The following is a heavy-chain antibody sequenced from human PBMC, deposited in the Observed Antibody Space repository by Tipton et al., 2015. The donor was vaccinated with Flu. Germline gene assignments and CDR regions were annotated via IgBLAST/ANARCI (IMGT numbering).Heavy chain of an antibody. CDR3: ARMEAEWLQLADSFDI. J-gene: IGHJ3*02. CDR1: GGSFSAYQ. V-gene: IGHV4-34*01. Sequence: TLSLTCAVYGGSFSAYQWTWIRQSPGKGLEWIGEINQSGSTKYNPSLKCLVSMSVDTSENQFSLRLTSVTAADTAVYYCARMEAEWLQLADSFDIWGQGTMVTVSS. D-gene: IGHD5-24*01. CDR2: INQSGST.